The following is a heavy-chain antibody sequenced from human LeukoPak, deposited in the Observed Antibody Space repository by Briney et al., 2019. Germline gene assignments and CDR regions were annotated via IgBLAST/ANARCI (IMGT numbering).Heavy chain of an antibody. CDR2: IIPIFGTA. J-gene: IGHJ6*02. D-gene: IGHD6-6*01. CDR3: ARTSIAARPGYYYGMDV. V-gene: IGHV1-69*13. CDR1: GGTFSSYA. Sequence: SVKVSCKASGGTFSSYAISWVRQAPGQGLEWMGGIIPIFGTANYAQKFQGRVTITADESTSTAYMELRSLRSDDTAVYYCARTSIAARPGYYYGMDVWGQGTTVTVSS.